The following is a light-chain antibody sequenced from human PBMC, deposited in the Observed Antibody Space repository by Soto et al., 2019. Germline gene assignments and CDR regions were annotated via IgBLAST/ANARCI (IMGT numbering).Light chain of an antibody. J-gene: IGKJ1*01. CDR3: QQYVSSPWT. Sequence: EIVLTQSPGTLSLSPGERATLSCRASQSVSSSFLAWYQQKPGQAPRLLIYGASIRATGIPDRFSGSGSGTDFTLTISRVEPEDFAVYYCQQYVSSPWTFGQGTKVEI. CDR2: GAS. CDR1: QSVSSSF. V-gene: IGKV3-20*01.